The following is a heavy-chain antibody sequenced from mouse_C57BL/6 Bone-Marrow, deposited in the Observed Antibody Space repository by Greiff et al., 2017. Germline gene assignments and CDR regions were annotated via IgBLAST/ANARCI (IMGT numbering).Heavy chain of an antibody. D-gene: IGHD4-1*01. CDR2: INPGSGGT. CDR1: GYAFTNYL. Sequence: VQLQQSGAELVRPGTSVKVSCKASGYAFTNYLIEWVKQRPGQGLEWIGVINPGSGGTNYNEKFKGKATLTADKSSSTAYMQLSSLTSEDSAVYFCARSELGWFAYWGQGTLVTVSA. V-gene: IGHV1-54*01. CDR3: ARSELGWFAY. J-gene: IGHJ3*01.